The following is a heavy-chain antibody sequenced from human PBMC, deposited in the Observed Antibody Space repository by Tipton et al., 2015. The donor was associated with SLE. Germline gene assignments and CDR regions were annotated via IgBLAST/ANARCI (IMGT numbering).Heavy chain of an antibody. CDR2: IYHTGST. Sequence: TLSLTCTVSGGSISGSNYYWAWIRQPPQKGLEWVGNIYHTGSTHYNPSLRNRVTISIDTSNNQFFLNLSTVTDADTAIYYCARAIGANYFHVWGQGMLVTVSA. D-gene: IGHD3-16*01. CDR3: ARAIGANYFHV. V-gene: IGHV4-39*07. J-gene: IGHJ4*02. CDR1: GGSISGSNYY.